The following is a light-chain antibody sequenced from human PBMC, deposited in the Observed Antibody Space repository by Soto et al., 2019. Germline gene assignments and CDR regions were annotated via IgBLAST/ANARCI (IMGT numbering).Light chain of an antibody. Sequence: SVLTQPPSVSGAPGQRVTISCTGSSSNIVAGYDVNWYQQLPGTAPKLLMYGNSNRPSGVPDRFSGSKSGTSASLAITGLQAEDEADYYCAAWDDSLNGYVFGTGTKVTVL. J-gene: IGLJ1*01. CDR1: SSNIVAGYD. CDR2: GNS. CDR3: AAWDDSLNGYV. V-gene: IGLV1-40*01.